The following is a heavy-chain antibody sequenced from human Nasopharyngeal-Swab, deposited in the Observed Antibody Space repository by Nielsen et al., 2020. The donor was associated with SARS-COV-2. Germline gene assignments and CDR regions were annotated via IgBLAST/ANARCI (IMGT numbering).Heavy chain of an antibody. CDR3: ASDSRY. J-gene: IGHJ4*02. CDR2: ISSSGSYM. CDR1: GSTSSDYT. V-gene: IGHV3-21*01. Sequence: GGPLRLSCAASGSTSSDYTMNWVRQAPGQGLEWVSSISSSGSYMYYTDSVKGRFTMSRDNAKNSLYLQMNSLRAEDTAVYYCASDSRYWGQGTLVTVSS. D-gene: IGHD2-2*01.